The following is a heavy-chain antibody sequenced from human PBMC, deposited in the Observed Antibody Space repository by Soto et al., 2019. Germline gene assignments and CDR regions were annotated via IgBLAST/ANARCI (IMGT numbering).Heavy chain of an antibody. V-gene: IGHV1-69*01. J-gene: IGHJ3*01. D-gene: IGHD6-19*01. Sequence: QVQLVQSGAAVRKPGSSVKVSCKASGGTFTKYAITWVRQAPRQGLEWMGGIVPLPGTTNYAQKFRGRVTISADESTSTAYLELSSLRSEDTAVYYCASAVVCLGGSSGWPDYAFDVWGQGTMVIVSS. CDR3: ASAVVCLGGSSGWPDYAFDV. CDR2: IVPLPGTT. CDR1: GGTFTKYA.